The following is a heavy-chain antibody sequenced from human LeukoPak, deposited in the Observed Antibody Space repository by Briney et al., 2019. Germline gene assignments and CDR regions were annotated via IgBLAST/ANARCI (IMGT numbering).Heavy chain of an antibody. CDR1: GGTFSSYA. Sequence: ASVKVSCKASGGTFSSYAISWVRQAPGQGLEWMGGIIPIFGTANYAQKFQGRVTITADKSTSTAYMELSSLRSEDTAVYYCARDLDYYGSGSSGGWFDPWGQGTLVTVSS. CDR2: IIPIFGTA. V-gene: IGHV1-69*06. D-gene: IGHD3-10*01. CDR3: ARDLDYYGSGSSGGWFDP. J-gene: IGHJ5*02.